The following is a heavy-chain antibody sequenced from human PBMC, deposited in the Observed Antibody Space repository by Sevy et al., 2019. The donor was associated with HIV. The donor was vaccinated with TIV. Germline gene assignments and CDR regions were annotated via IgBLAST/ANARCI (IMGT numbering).Heavy chain of an antibody. V-gene: IGHV3-23*01. J-gene: IGHJ4*02. CDR3: AREGCTRPHDY. Sequence: GGSLRLSCAASGFAFYDYSMSWIRQAPGKGLEWVATLSFGCGKINYADSVKGRFTISRDNSKNSFYLQMDNLRVEDMALYYCAREGCTRPHDYGGQGTRVTASS. CDR1: GFAFYDYS. CDR2: LSFGCGKI. D-gene: IGHD2-8*01.